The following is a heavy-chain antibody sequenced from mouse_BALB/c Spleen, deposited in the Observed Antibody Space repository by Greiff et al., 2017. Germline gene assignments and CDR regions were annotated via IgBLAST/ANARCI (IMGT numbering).Heavy chain of an antibody. CDR1: GYSITSDYA. CDR3: ARYGNYEGMDY. Sequence: EVQLQESGPGLVKPSQSLSLTCTVTGYSITSDYAWNWIRQFPGNKLEWMGYISYSGSTSYNPSLKSRISITRDTSKNQFFLQLNSVTTEDTATYYCARYGNYEGMDYWGQGTSVTVSS. J-gene: IGHJ4*01. CDR2: ISYSGST. D-gene: IGHD2-1*01. V-gene: IGHV3-2*02.